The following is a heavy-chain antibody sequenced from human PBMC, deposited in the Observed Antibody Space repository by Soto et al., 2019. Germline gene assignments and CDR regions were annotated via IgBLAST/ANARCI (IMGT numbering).Heavy chain of an antibody. CDR2: INAGNGNT. D-gene: IGHD6-19*01. Sequence: QVQLVQSGAEEKKPGASVKVSCKASGYTFTAYAMHWVRQAPGQRLEWMGWINAGNGNTKYSQKFQGRVTITRDTSASTAYMQLSSLRSEDTAVYYCARAVAVPADFDFWGQGTLVTVSS. CDR3: ARAVAVPADFDF. V-gene: IGHV1-3*05. CDR1: GYTFTAYA. J-gene: IGHJ4*02.